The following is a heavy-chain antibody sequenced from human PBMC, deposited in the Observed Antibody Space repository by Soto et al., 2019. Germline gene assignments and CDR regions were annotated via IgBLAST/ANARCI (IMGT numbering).Heavy chain of an antibody. J-gene: IGHJ6*02. Sequence: GESLKISCKGSGYSFSSYWIGWVRQMPVKGLEWMGIIYPGDSDTRYSPSFQGQVTISADKSISTAYLQWSSLKASDTAMYYCARLRIAARPFYYYNMDVWGQGTTVTVSS. CDR1: GYSFSSYW. CDR2: IYPGDSDT. V-gene: IGHV5-51*01. D-gene: IGHD6-6*01. CDR3: ARLRIAARPFYYYNMDV.